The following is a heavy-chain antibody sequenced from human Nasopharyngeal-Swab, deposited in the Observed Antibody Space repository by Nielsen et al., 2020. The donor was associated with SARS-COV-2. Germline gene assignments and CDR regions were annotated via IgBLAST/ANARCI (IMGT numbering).Heavy chain of an antibody. CDR1: GFTFSSYA. J-gene: IGHJ4*02. V-gene: IGHV3-23*01. D-gene: IGHD5-12*01. CDR2: ISGSGGRT. CDR3: AKYGVDLYYFDY. Sequence: GESLKISCATSGFTFSSYAMTWVRQAPGKGLEWVSAISGSGGRTYYADSVKGRFTISRDNSKNTLFLQMNSLRAEDTAVYYCAKYGVDLYYFDYWGQGTLVTVSS.